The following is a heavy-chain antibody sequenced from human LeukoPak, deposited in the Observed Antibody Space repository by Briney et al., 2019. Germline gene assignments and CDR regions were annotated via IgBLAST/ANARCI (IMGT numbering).Heavy chain of an antibody. CDR2: INHSGST. CDR1: GGSFSGYD. CDR3: ARRNGGYSYGSHFDY. V-gene: IGHV4-34*01. D-gene: IGHD5-18*01. Sequence: PSETLSLTCAVYGGSFSGYDWSWIRQPPGKGLEWIGEINHSGSTNYNPSLKSRVTISVDTSKNQISLKLSSVTAADTAMYYCARRNGGYSYGSHFDYWGQGTLVTVSS. J-gene: IGHJ4*02.